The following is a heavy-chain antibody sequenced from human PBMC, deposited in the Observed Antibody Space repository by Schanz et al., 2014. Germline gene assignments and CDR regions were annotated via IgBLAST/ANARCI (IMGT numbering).Heavy chain of an antibody. CDR3: AKDPHRDYGGKPQAFDI. V-gene: IGHV3-7*01. D-gene: IGHD4-17*01. J-gene: IGHJ3*02. CDR2: INQDGSDK. Sequence: EVQLVESGGGLLQPGGSLRLSCAASGFTFGTFWMSWVRQAPGKGLEWVANINQDGSDKSYVDSVKGRFTISRDNANNTLFLQMNSLRAEDTALYYCAKDPHRDYGGKPQAFDIWGQGTMVTVSS. CDR1: GFTFGTFW.